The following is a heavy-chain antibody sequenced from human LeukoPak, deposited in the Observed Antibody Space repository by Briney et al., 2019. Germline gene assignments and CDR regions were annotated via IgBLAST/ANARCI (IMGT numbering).Heavy chain of an antibody. J-gene: IGHJ5*02. D-gene: IGHD6-13*01. CDR1: GYTSTGYY. CDR3: ARPLGSWYLNWFDP. V-gene: IGHV1-2*02. CDR2: TNPNSGGT. Sequence: ASVKVSCKASGYTSTGYYMHWVRQAPGQGLEWMGWTNPNSGGTNYAQKFQGRVTMTRDTSISTAYMELSRLRSDDTAVYYCARPLGSWYLNWFDPWGQGTLVTVSS.